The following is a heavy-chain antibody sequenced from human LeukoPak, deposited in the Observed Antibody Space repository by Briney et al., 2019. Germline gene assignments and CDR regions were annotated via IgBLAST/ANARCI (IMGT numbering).Heavy chain of an antibody. CDR1: GFTFSNYW. D-gene: IGHD6-19*01. CDR3: ASQSSSGWFQ. J-gene: IGHJ4*02. Sequence: GGSLRLSCAASGFTFSNYWMSWVRQAPGEGLEWVANIKQDGSEKYYVDSMKGRFTISRDNAKNSLYLQMNSLRAEDTAVYYCASQSSSGWFQWGQGTLVTVSS. V-gene: IGHV3-7*01. CDR2: IKQDGSEK.